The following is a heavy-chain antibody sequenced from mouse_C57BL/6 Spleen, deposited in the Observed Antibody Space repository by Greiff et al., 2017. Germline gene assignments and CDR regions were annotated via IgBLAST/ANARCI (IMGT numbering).Heavy chain of an antibody. J-gene: IGHJ1*03. CDR2: INPNYGTT. D-gene: IGHD1-1*01. CDR1: GYSFTDYN. Sequence: VQLKESGPELVKPGASVKISCKASGYSFTDYNMNWVKQNNGKSLEWIGVINPNYGTTSYNQKFKGKATLTVDQSSSTAYMQLNSLTSEDSAVYYCAKEKEITTVVDWYFDVWGTGSTVTVSS. V-gene: IGHV1-39*01. CDR3: AKEKEITTVVDWYFDV.